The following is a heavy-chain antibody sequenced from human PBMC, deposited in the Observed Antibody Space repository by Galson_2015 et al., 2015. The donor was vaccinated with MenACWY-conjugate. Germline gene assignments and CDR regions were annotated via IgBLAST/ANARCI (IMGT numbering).Heavy chain of an antibody. D-gene: IGHD6-13*01. CDR3: AIDWHSSTWRQYNWFDP. V-gene: IGHV1-69*13. CDR2: IIPIFGAA. CDR1: GGTFSSYG. Sequence: SVKVSCKASGGTFSSYGISWVRQAPGQGLEWMGAIIPIFGAANYAQRFQGRVTMTADESTTTAYMELSSLRSEDTAVYYCAIDWHSSTWRQYNWFDPWGQGTLVTVSS. J-gene: IGHJ5*02.